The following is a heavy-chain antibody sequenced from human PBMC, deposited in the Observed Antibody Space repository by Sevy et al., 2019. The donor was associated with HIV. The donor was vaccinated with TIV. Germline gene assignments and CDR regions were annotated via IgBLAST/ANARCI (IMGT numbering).Heavy chain of an antibody. J-gene: IGHJ4*02. CDR3: ARERKMYDSSGYYFHFHY. V-gene: IGHV3-48*02. Sequence: GGSLRLSCAASGFTFSSYSMNWFRQAPGKGLEGVSYISRSSSTIYYADSVKGRFTISRDNAKNSLYLQMNSLRDEDTAVYYCARERKMYDSSGYYFHFHYWGQGTLVTVSS. CDR1: GFTFSSYS. CDR2: ISRSSSTI. D-gene: IGHD3-22*01.